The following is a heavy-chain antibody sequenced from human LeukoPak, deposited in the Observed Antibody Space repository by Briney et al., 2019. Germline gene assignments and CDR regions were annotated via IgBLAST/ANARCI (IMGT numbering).Heavy chain of an antibody. CDR2: INPNSGGT. Sequence: ASVKVSCKASGYTFTGYYMHWVRQAPGQGLEWMGWINPNSGGTNYAQKVQGRVTMTRDTAISKAYMELSTMRSDDTAVYYGARGGGYGDYSNWFDPWGEGTLVTVSS. CDR3: ARGGGYGDYSNWFDP. J-gene: IGHJ5*02. CDR1: GYTFTGYY. D-gene: IGHD4-17*01. V-gene: IGHV1-2*02.